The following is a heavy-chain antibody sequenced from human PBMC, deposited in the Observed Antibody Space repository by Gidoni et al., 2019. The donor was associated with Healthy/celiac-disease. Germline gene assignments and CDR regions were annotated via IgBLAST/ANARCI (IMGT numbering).Heavy chain of an antibody. V-gene: IGHV3-30*18. Sequence: QVQLVESGGGVVQPGRSLRLPCAASGFTFSSDGMHWVRQAPGKGLEWVAVISYDGSNKYYADSVKGRFTISRDNSKNTLYLQMNSLRAEDTAVYYCAKGEWEPEAGDAFDIWGQGTMVTVSS. CDR2: ISYDGSNK. CDR3: AKGEWEPEAGDAFDI. D-gene: IGHD1-26*01. CDR1: GFTFSSDG. J-gene: IGHJ3*02.